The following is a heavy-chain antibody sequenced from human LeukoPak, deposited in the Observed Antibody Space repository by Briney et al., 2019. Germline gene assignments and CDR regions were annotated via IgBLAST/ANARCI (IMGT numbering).Heavy chain of an antibody. CDR1: GFTFRNYG. D-gene: IGHD2-15*01. J-gene: IGHJ4*02. V-gene: IGHV3-21*01. CDR2: ISSSSSYI. Sequence: GGSLRLSCAVSGFTFRNYGMSWVRQAPGKGLEWVSSISSSSSYIYYADSVKGRFTISRDNAKNSLYLQMNSLRAEDTAVYYCARDDKLVAALYWGQGTLVTVSS. CDR3: ARDDKLVAALY.